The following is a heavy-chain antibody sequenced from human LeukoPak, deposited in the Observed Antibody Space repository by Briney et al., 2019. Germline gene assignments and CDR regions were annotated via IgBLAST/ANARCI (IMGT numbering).Heavy chain of an antibody. V-gene: IGHV4-34*01. CDR2: INHSGST. CDR1: GGSFSGYY. Sequence: PSETLSLTSAVYGGSFSGYYWSWIRQPPGKGLEWIGEINHSGSTNYNPSLKSRVTISVDTSKNQFSLKLSSVTAADTAVYYCARGARRYCSSTSCYRGGGWWYYFDYWGQGTLVTVSS. CDR3: ARGARRYCSSTSCYRGGGWWYYFDY. J-gene: IGHJ4*02. D-gene: IGHD2-2*01.